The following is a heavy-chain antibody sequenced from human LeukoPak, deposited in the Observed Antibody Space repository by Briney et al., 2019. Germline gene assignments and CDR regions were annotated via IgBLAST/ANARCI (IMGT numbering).Heavy chain of an antibody. CDR3: ARVHPPYYYGSGSYFSAPFDY. D-gene: IGHD3-10*01. CDR2: ISSSGSTI. CDR1: GFTFSSYE. Sequence: GGSLRLSCAASGFTFSSYEMNWVRQAPGKGLEWVSYISSSGSTIYYADSVKGRFTISRDNAKNSLYLQMNSLRAEDTAVYYCARVHPPYYYGSGSYFSAPFDYWGQGTLVTVSS. J-gene: IGHJ4*02. V-gene: IGHV3-48*03.